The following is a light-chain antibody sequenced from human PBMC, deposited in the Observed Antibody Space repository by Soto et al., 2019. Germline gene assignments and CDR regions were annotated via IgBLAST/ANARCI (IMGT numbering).Light chain of an antibody. CDR2: DAS. V-gene: IGKV1-5*01. CDR3: QQYDTYPLT. CDR1: QSISTL. Sequence: DIQMTQSPSTLSASIGDRVTITCRASQSISTLLAWYQQKPGKAPQILIYDASKLEPGVPSRLSGGGSGTQFTLTISSLQPDDFATYYCQQYDTYPLTFGGGTKVDIK. J-gene: IGKJ4*01.